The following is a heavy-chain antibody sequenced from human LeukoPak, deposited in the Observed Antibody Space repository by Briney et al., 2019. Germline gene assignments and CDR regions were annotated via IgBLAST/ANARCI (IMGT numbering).Heavy chain of an antibody. Sequence: PSETLSLTCAVYGGSFSGYYWSWIRQPPGKGLEWIGEINHSGSTNYNPSLKSRVTISVDTSKNQFSLKLSSVTAADTAVYYCAKDQREIAYYYYYYGMDVWGQGTTVTVSS. CDR3: AKDQREIAYYYYYYGMDV. CDR1: GGSFSGYY. V-gene: IGHV4-34*01. CDR2: INHSGST. J-gene: IGHJ6*02.